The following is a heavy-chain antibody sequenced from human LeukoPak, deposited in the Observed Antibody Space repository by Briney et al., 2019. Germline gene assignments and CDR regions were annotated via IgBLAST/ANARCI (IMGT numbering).Heavy chain of an antibody. CDR3: ARDSEELSPYFDY. V-gene: IGHV3-11*04. CDR2: ISPSGTDI. J-gene: IGHJ4*02. Sequence: GGSLRLSCAVSGFTFTDTYMTWIRQAPGKGLESLSYISPSGTDISYADSVKGRFTISRDNAKNSLYLQMNSLRAEDTAVYYCARDSEELSPYFDYWGQGTLVTVSS. CDR1: GFTFTDTY. D-gene: IGHD1-26*01.